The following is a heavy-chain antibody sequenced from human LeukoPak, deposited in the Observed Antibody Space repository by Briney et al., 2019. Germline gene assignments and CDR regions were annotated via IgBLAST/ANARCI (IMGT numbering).Heavy chain of an antibody. J-gene: IGHJ4*02. D-gene: IGHD6-19*01. Sequence: GGSLRLSCAASGFTFSSYAMSWVRQAPGKGLEWVSAISGSGGSTYYADSVKGRFTISRDNSKNTLYLQMSSLRAEDTAVYYCAKDRGSSGWYGPLGFDYWGQGTLVTVSS. CDR3: AKDRGSSGWYGPLGFDY. CDR1: GFTFSSYA. CDR2: ISGSGGST. V-gene: IGHV3-23*01.